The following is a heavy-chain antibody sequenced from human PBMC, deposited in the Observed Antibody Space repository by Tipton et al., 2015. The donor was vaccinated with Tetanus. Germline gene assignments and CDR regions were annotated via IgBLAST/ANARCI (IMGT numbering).Heavy chain of an antibody. J-gene: IGHJ4*02. V-gene: IGHV1-69*04. CDR3: AREQGYFDY. CDR1: GGTFRNYA. CDR2: IIPSLETA. Sequence: QSGAEVKKPGSSVTVSCKVSGGTFRNYAITWVRQAPGQGLEWMGRIIPSLETADYSPSFQGGLTVTADRSTTTAYMELNNLRSDDTAMYFCAREQGYFDYWGQGTLVTVSS.